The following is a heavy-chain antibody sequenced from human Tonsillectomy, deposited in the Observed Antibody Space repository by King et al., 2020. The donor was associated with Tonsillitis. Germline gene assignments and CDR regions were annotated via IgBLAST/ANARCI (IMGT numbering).Heavy chain of an antibody. V-gene: IGHV3-30*18. Sequence: VQLVESGGGVVEPERSLRLSCAASGFTFSSYGMHWVRQPPGKGLEWVAVISYDGSNKYYADSVKGRFTISRDNSKTTMYLQMNSLRAEDTAVYYCAKGKYSSSWWYFDYWGQGTLVTVSS. CDR2: ISYDGSNK. J-gene: IGHJ4*02. CDR3: AKGKYSSSWWYFDY. D-gene: IGHD6-13*01. CDR1: GFTFSSYG.